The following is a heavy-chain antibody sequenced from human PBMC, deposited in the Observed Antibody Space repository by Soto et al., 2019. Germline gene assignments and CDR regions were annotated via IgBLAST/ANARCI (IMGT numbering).Heavy chain of an antibody. D-gene: IGHD3-10*01. CDR1: GFTFSGYS. CDR2: ISIGSATI. Sequence: GGSLRLSCAASGFTFSGYSMNWVRQAPGEGLEWVSYISIGSATILYADSVKGRFTISRDKAKNSLYLQMNSLRAEDTAVYYCAIDVSHYGSEIDYMDVWGKGTTVTGS. V-gene: IGHV3-48*01. J-gene: IGHJ6*03. CDR3: AIDVSHYGSEIDYMDV.